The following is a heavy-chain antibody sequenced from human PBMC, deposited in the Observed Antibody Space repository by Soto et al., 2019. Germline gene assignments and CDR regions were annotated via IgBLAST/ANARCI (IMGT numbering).Heavy chain of an antibody. CDR2: ISSSSSTI. D-gene: IGHD6-19*01. V-gene: IGHV3-48*02. CDR3: ARVGEQWLVVSNYYYYGMDD. CDR1: GFTFSSYS. J-gene: IGHJ6*02. Sequence: EVQLVESGGGLVQPGGSLRLSCAASGFTFSSYSMNWVRQAPGKGLEWVSYISSSSSTIYYADSVKGRFTISRDNAKNSLYLQMNSLRDEDTAVYYCARVGEQWLVVSNYYYYGMDDWGQGTTVTVSS.